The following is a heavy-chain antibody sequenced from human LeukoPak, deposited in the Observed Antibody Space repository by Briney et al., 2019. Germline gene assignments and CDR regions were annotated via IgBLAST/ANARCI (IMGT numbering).Heavy chain of an antibody. D-gene: IGHD6-6*01. J-gene: IGHJ4*02. CDR3: AREAALAFDY. CDR2: ISGSGGST. V-gene: IGHV3-23*01. Sequence: PGGSLRLSCAASGFTFSSYSMNWVRQAPGQGLEWVSSISGSGGSTYYADSVKGRFTISRDNSKNTLYLQMNSLRAEDTAVYYCAREAALAFDYWGQGTLVTVSS. CDR1: GFTFSSYS.